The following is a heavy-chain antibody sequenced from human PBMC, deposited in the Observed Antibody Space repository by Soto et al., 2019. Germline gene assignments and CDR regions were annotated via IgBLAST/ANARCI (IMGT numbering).Heavy chain of an antibody. J-gene: IGHJ5*02. Sequence: EVQLVESGGGLVQPGGSLRLSCAASGFTFSHYSMDWVRQAPGTGLEWVSYISSNTGTIYYADSVKGRFTISRDNAKNSLYRQMNSLRDEDTAMYYCARDCISASCYENWFDPWGQGTLVTVSS. CDR3: ARDCISASCYENWFDP. V-gene: IGHV3-48*02. CDR2: ISSNTGTI. D-gene: IGHD2-2*01. CDR1: GFTFSHYS.